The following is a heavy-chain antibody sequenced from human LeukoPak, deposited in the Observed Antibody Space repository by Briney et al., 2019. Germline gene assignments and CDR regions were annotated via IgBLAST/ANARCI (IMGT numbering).Heavy chain of an antibody. D-gene: IGHD4-17*01. CDR3: ARAPGEGWFDP. CDR2: IKQDGSEK. CDR1: VFTFSSYW. J-gene: IGHJ5*02. V-gene: IGHV3-7*03. Sequence: GGSVRLSCAASVFTFSSYWMSWVGQAPGKGLEGVASIKQDGSEKYYVDSVKGRFTISRDNSKNSLYLQMNSLRAEDTAVYYCARAPGEGWFDPWGQGTLVTVSS.